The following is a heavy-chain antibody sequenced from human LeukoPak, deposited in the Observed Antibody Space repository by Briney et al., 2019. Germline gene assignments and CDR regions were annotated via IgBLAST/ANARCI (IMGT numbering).Heavy chain of an antibody. D-gene: IGHD3-22*01. Sequence: SVKVSCKASGGTFSTYAISWVRQAPGQGLEWMGGIIPIFGTTNYAQKFQGRVTITADKSTSTAYMDLSSLRSEETAVYYCARETPDSSCYYPGAFDIWGQGTMVTVSS. CDR3: ARETPDSSCYYPGAFDI. CDR2: IIPIFGTT. V-gene: IGHV1-69*06. CDR1: GGTFSTYA. J-gene: IGHJ3*02.